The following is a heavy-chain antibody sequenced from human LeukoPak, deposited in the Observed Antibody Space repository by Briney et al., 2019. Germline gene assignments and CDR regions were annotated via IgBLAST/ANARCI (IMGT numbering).Heavy chain of an antibody. CDR3: AKSFGIAAAGIDY. CDR1: GFTFSSYG. D-gene: IGHD6-13*01. CDR2: IRYDGSNK. V-gene: IGHV3-30*02. Sequence: GGSLRLSCAASGFTFSSYGMHWVRQAPGKGLEWXAFIRYDGSNKYYADSVKGRFTISRDNSKNTLYLQMNSLRAEDTAVYYCAKSFGIAAAGIDYWGQGTLVTVSS. J-gene: IGHJ4*02.